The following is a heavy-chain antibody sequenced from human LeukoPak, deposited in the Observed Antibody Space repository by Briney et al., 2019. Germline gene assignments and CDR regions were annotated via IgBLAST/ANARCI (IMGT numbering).Heavy chain of an antibody. Sequence: KTPETLSLTCTVSGGSISSYYWSWIRQPPGKGLEWIGYIYYSGSTNYNPSLRSRVTISVDTSKNQFSLKLSSVTATDTAVYYCAREEVGAIYFDYWGQGTLVTVSS. CDR2: IYYSGST. D-gene: IGHD1-26*01. CDR3: AREEVGAIYFDY. V-gene: IGHV4-59*01. J-gene: IGHJ4*02. CDR1: GGSISSYY.